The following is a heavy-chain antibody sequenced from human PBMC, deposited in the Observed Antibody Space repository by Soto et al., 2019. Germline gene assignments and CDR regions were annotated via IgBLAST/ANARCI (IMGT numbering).Heavy chain of an antibody. Sequence: GGSLRLSCAASGFTFTRYSMNWVRQAPGKGLEWVSSISSTTNYIYYADSMKGRFTVSRDNAKNSVYLEMNSLSAEDTAVYYCARESEDLTSNFDCWGQGTLVTVYS. CDR1: GFTFTRYS. CDR2: ISSTTNYI. J-gene: IGHJ4*02. CDR3: ARESEDLTSNFDC. V-gene: IGHV3-21*01.